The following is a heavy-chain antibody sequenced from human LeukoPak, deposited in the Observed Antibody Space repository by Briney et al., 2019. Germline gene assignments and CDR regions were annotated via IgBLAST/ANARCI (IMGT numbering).Heavy chain of an antibody. V-gene: IGHV3-33*01. J-gene: IGHJ4*02. Sequence: GRSLRLSCAASGFTFSSYGMHWVRQAPGKGLEWVAVIWYDGSNKYYADSVKGRFTISRDNSKNTLYLQMNSLRAEDTAVYYCAREYGRAPGGSGYFDYWGQGTLVTVSS. CDR3: AREYGRAPGGSGYFDY. CDR2: IWYDGSNK. D-gene: IGHD1-26*01. CDR1: GFTFSSYG.